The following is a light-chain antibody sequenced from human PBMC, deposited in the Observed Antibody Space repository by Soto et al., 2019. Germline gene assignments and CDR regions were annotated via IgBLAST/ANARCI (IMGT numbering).Light chain of an antibody. CDR1: QTVRNNY. Sequence: ESVLTQSPGTLSLSPGERATLSCRASQTVRNNYLAWYQQNPGQAHKLLIHDASSRATGIPDRFSGGGSGTDFILTISRLEPEEFAVYYCQQFSSYPLTFGGGTKVDIK. CDR2: DAS. J-gene: IGKJ4*01. V-gene: IGKV3-20*01. CDR3: QQFSSYPLT.